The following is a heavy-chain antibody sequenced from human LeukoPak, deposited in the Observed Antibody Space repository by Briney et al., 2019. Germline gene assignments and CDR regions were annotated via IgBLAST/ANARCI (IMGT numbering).Heavy chain of an antibody. D-gene: IGHD3-3*01. J-gene: IGHJ6*02. CDR3: ARGIFRDGIGV. V-gene: IGHV4-4*07. Sequence: SETLSLTCSVYGGSISSHYYNWFRRPAGKGLEWIGRVYASGTNHNPSLKSRVSFSLDTSKNQFSLKLISVTPADTAVYYCARGIFRDGIGVWGQGTTVTVSS. CDR2: VYASGT. CDR1: GGSISSHY.